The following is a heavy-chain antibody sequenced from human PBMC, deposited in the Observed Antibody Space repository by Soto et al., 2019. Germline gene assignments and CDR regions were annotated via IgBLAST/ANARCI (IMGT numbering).Heavy chain of an antibody. CDR1: GESISSSSYY. J-gene: IGHJ4*02. Sequence: SETLSLTCIVSGESISSSSYYWGWIRQPPGKGLEWIGNIYYSGRTYYNPSFKSRVTISIDTSKNQFSLKLSSVTAADTAVYYCARQRTTVVTQAYFDHWGQGALVTVSS. CDR3: ARQRTTVVTQAYFDH. D-gene: IGHD2-21*02. V-gene: IGHV4-39*01. CDR2: IYYSGRT.